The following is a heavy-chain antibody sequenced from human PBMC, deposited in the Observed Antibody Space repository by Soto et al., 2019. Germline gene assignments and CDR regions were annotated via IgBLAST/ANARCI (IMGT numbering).Heavy chain of an antibody. J-gene: IGHJ4*02. CDR3: ARVTNLRNFPWLFAFDS. D-gene: IGHD3-9*01. CDR2: IFYNGET. CDR1: GDSPRNHY. V-gene: IGHV4-59*11. Sequence: SETLSLTCTVSGDSPRNHYWSWIRQSPGSGMEWVGNIFYNGETQYQSSLKSRVSMSVDTSKNLFSLELRSVNTDDTAIYFCARVTNLRNFPWLFAFDSWGQGIQVTVSS.